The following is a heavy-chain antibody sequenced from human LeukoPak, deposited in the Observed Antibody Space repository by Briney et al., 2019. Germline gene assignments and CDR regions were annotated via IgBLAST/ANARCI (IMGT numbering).Heavy chain of an antibody. J-gene: IGHJ4*02. Sequence: ASVKASCKASGYTFTSYDINWVRQATGQGLEWMGWMNPNSGNTGYAQKFQGRVTMTRNTSIGTAYMELSSLRSEDTAVHYCARVGIGYSYGYSDYWGQGTLVTVSS. CDR1: GYTFTSYD. CDR2: MNPNSGNT. CDR3: ARVGIGYSYGYSDY. D-gene: IGHD5-18*01. V-gene: IGHV1-8*01.